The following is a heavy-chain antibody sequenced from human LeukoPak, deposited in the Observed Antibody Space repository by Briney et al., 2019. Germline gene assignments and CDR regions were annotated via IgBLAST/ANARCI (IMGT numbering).Heavy chain of an antibody. CDR2: IYPRDGST. J-gene: IGHJ4*02. CDR1: GYTFTSNY. V-gene: IGHV1-46*01. Sequence: ASVKVSCKASGYTFTSNYIHWVRQAPGQGLEWMGMIYPRDGSTSYAQKFQGRVTVTRDTSTSTVRMELSGLRSEDTAVYYCARDQEGFDYWGQGTLVTVSS. CDR3: ARDQEGFDY.